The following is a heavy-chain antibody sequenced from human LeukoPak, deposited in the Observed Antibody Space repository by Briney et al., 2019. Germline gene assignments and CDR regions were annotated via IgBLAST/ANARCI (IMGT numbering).Heavy chain of an antibody. Sequence: GGSLRLSCAASGFTFSNYWMSWVRQAPGKGLEWVANIKQDGSEKYYVDSVKGRFTISRDNAKNSLYLQMNSLRAEDTAVYYCAKGGYKSMDFDYWGQGTLVTVSS. V-gene: IGHV3-7*03. CDR1: GFTFSNYW. CDR3: AKGGYKSMDFDY. J-gene: IGHJ4*02. D-gene: IGHD5-24*01. CDR2: IKQDGSEK.